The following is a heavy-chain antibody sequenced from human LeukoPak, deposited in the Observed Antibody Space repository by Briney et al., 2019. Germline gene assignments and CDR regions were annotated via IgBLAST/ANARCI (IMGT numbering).Heavy chain of an antibody. CDR1: GFTFSDYY. V-gene: IGHV3-11*04. D-gene: IGHD3-3*01. J-gene: IGHJ6*03. CDR3: ARDGDDFWSGYYRNHYMDV. CDR2: ISSSGSTI. Sequence: PGGSLRLSCAASGFTFSDYYMSWIRQAPGKGLEWVSYISSSGSTIYYADSVKGRFTISRDNAKNSLYLQMNSLRAEDTAVYYCARDGDDFWSGYYRNHYMDVWGKGTTVTVSS.